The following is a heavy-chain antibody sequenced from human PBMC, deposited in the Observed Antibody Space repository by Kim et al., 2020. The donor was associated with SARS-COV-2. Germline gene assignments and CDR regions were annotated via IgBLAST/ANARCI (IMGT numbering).Heavy chain of an antibody. CDR2: IYTSGST. J-gene: IGHJ3*01. CDR1: GGSISNFY. Sequence: SETLSLTCTVSGGSISNFYWSWIRQPAGKGLEWIGRIYTSGSTNYNPSLKSRVTMSVDMSQNQLSLNLSSVTAADTAMYYCAREYSISSRALDLWGQGTMVTVSS. V-gene: IGHV4-4*07. D-gene: IGHD6-6*01. CDR3: AREYSISSRALDL.